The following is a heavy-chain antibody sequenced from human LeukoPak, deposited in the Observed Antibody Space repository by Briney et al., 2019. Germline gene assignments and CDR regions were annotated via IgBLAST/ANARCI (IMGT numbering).Heavy chain of an antibody. J-gene: IGHJ3*02. V-gene: IGHV3-11*01. CDR2: ISSSGSTI. CDR1: GFTFSDYY. CDR3: ARDARTKAARIDGFDI. Sequence: PGGSLRLSCAASGFTFSDYYMSWIRQAPGKGLEWVSYISSSGSTIYYADSVKGRFTISRDNPKNSLYLQMNSLRADDTAVYNCARDARTKAARIDGFDIWGQGTMVTVSS. D-gene: IGHD6-25*01.